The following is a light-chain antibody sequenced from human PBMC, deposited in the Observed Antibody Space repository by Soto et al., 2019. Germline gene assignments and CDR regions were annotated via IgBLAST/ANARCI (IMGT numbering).Light chain of an antibody. CDR1: QTISSW. J-gene: IGKJ4*01. V-gene: IGKV1-39*01. CDR3: QQSSTTPQT. Sequence: IQMSRAPATLSGSVGARVSITCRASQTISSWLAWYQQKPGKAPKLLINVASTLQSGVPSRFSGSGSGTDFTLAISSLPPEHFATYYCQQSSTTPQTFGGGTKVDIK. CDR2: VAS.